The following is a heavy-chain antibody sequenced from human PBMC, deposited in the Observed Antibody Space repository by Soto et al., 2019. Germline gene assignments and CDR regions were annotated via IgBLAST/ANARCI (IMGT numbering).Heavy chain of an antibody. D-gene: IGHD2-15*01. J-gene: IGHJ5*02. CDR3: AWAYCSGGSRYSPVDP. CDR2: INAGNGNT. CDR1: GYTFTSYA. V-gene: IGHV1-3*01. Sequence: ASVKVSCKASGYTFTSYAMHWVRQAPGQRLEWMGWINAGNGNTKYSQKFQGRVTITRDTSASTAYMELSSLRSEDTAVYYCAWAYCSGGSRYSPVDPWGQGTLVTVSS.